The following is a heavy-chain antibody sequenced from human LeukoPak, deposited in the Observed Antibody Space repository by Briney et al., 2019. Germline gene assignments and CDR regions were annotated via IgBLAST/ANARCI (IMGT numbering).Heavy chain of an antibody. D-gene: IGHD2-15*01. CDR1: GYTFTNYD. V-gene: IGHV1-8*01. J-gene: IGHJ4*02. CDR2: MNPNSGNT. CDR3: ARAGGYCGRISCPYYFDY. Sequence: AASVKVSCKASGYTFTNYDINWVRQATGQGLEWMGWMNPNSGNTGYAQKFQGRVTMTRNTSISTAYMELSSLRSEDTAVYYCARAGGYCGRISCPYYFDYWGQGSLVAVSS.